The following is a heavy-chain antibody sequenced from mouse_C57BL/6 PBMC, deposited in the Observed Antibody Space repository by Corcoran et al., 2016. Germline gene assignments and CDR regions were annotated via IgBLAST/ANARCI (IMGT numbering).Heavy chain of an antibody. Sequence: QVQLQQSGAELARPGASVKLSCKASGYTFTSYGISWVKQRTGQGLEWIGEIYPRSDNTYYNEKFKGKATLTADKSSSTAYMELRSLTSEDSAVYFCARLGTTVGSYFDYWGQGTTLTVSS. CDR2: IYPRSDNT. CDR1: GYTFTSYG. V-gene: IGHV1-81*01. D-gene: IGHD1-1*01. J-gene: IGHJ2*01. CDR3: ARLGTTVGSYFDY.